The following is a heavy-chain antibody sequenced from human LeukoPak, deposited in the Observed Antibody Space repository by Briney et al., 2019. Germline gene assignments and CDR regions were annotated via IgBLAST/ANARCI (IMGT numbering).Heavy chain of an antibody. CDR1: GDSLTINSVY. CDR3: ARDAESDTGDFLYFHY. V-gene: IGHV4-39*07. D-gene: IGHD2-21*02. CDR2: VYYSGSS. J-gene: IGHJ4*02. Sequence: SETLSLTCTVSGDSLTINSVYWGWVRQPPGNGREWHGSVYYSGSSCSNPSLKSRVTISVDPPKNQFSLNVTSVTAADKAVYYCARDAESDTGDFLYFHYWGQGPLVTLSS.